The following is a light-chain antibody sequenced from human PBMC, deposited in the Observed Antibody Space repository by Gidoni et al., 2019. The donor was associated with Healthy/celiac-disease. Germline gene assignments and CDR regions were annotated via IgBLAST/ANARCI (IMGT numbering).Light chain of an antibody. Sequence: DIQMTQSPSTLSASVGDRVTITCRASQSISSWLAWYQQKPGKAPKLLIYKASSLESGVPARFSGSGSGTEFTLTISSLQPDDFATYYCQQYNSYLLTFGGGTKVEIK. J-gene: IGKJ4*01. V-gene: IGKV1-5*03. CDR2: KAS. CDR3: QQYNSYLLT. CDR1: QSISSW.